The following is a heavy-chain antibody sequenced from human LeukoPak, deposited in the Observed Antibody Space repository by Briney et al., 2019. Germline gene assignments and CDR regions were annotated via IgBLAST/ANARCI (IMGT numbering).Heavy chain of an antibody. D-gene: IGHD2-2*01. CDR2: IRYDGSNK. Sequence: ETGGSLRLSCAASGLTFSSYGMHWVRQAPGKGLEWVAFIRYDGSNKYYADSVKGRFTISRDHSENTLYLQMNSLRAEDTAVYYCAKVPPIVVVPAATFDYWGQGTLVTVSS. V-gene: IGHV3-30*02. CDR1: GLTFSSYG. J-gene: IGHJ4*02. CDR3: AKVPPIVVVPAATFDY.